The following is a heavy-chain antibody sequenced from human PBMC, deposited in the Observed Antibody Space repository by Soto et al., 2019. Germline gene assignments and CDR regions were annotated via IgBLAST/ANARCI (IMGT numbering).Heavy chain of an antibody. V-gene: IGHV3-11*06. J-gene: IGHJ4*02. CDR3: ARGMWNSSSWGTPSIFDY. Sequence: GGSLRLSCAASGFTFSDYYMSWIRQAPGKGLEWVSYISSSSSYTNYADSVKGRFTISRDNAKNSLYLQMNSLRAEDTAVYYCARGMWNSSSWGTPSIFDYWGQGTLVTVSS. CDR1: GFTFSDYY. CDR2: ISSSSSYT. D-gene: IGHD6-13*01.